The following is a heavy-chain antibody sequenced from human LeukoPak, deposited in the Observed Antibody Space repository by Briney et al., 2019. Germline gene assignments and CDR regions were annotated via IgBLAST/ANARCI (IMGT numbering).Heavy chain of an antibody. D-gene: IGHD5-18*01. Sequence: GGSLRLSCAASGFTFSSYSMNWVRQAPGKGLEWVSGITGHGDTTYYADSVKGRFTTSRDNSRNTVYLQMNSLRAEDTAVYYCANDLGWIQLNLGRGQGTLVTVSS. CDR3: ANDLGWIQLNLG. CDR1: GFTFSSYS. CDR2: ITGHGDTT. V-gene: IGHV3-23*01. J-gene: IGHJ4*02.